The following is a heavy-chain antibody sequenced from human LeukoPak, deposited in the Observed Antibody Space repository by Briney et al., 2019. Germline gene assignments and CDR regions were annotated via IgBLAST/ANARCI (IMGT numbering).Heavy chain of an antibody. D-gene: IGHD2-8*01. CDR2: INPNSGGT. Sequence: GASVKVSCKASGYTFTGYYMHWVRQAPGQGLEWMGRINPNSGGTNYAQKFQGRVTMTRDTSISTAYMELSRLRSDDTAVYYCARDMIPLLMVYAQHKWFDPWGQGTLVTVSS. CDR1: GYTFTGYY. CDR3: ARDMIPLLMVYAQHKWFDP. J-gene: IGHJ5*02. V-gene: IGHV1-2*06.